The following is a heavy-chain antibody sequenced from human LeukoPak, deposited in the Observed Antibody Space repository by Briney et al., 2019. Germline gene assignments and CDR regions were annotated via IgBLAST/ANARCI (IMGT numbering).Heavy chain of an antibody. J-gene: IGHJ4*02. CDR2: IQYDGSNK. V-gene: IGHV3-30*02. Sequence: GGSLRLSCAASGFTFSSYGMHWVRQAPGKGLEWVSFIQYDGSNKYYADSVKGRFTISRDNAKNSLYLQMNSLRAEDTAVYYCARDSPSGYDNFDYWGQGTLVTVSS. CDR3: ARDSPSGYDNFDY. D-gene: IGHD5-12*01. CDR1: GFTFSSYG.